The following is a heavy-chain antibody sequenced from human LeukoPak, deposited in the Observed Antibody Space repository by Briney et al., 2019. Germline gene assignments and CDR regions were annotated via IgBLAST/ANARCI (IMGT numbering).Heavy chain of an antibody. D-gene: IGHD2-2*01. CDR1: GGSFSSYY. CDR3: AKGQYQPRFDP. Sequence: SETLSLTCAVYGGSFSSYYWSWIRQSPGKGLEWIGEINHSGSTNYNPSLTSRVTISVDTSKNQFSLKLTSVTAADTAVYCAKGQYQPRFDPWGQGTLVTVSS. J-gene: IGHJ5*02. CDR2: INHSGST. V-gene: IGHV4-34*01.